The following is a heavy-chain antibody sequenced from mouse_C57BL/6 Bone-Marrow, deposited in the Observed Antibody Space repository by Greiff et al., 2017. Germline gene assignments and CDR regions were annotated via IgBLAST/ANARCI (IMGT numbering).Heavy chain of an antibody. CDR1: GYTFTSYW. J-gene: IGHJ4*01. V-gene: IGHV1-55*01. D-gene: IGHD2-3*01. Sequence: QVQLQQSGAELVKPGASVKMSCKASGYTFTSYWITWVKQRPGQGLEWIGDIYPGSGSTNYNEKFKSKVTLTVDTSSSTAYMQLSSLTSEDSAVYYCARSHDGYYHYYAMDYWGQGTSVTVSS. CDR3: ARSHDGYYHYYAMDY. CDR2: IYPGSGST.